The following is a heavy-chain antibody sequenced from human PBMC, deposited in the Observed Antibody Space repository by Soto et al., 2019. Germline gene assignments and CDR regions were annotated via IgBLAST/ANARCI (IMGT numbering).Heavy chain of an antibody. Sequence: SVKVSCKASGGTFSSYTISRVRQAPGQGLEWMGRIIPILGIANYAQKFQGRVTITADKSTSTAYMELSSLRSEDTAVYFCAILEDYGHSSLYYYYMDVWGKGTTVTV. V-gene: IGHV1-69*02. D-gene: IGHD4-17*01. J-gene: IGHJ6*03. CDR1: GGTFSSYT. CDR2: IIPILGIA. CDR3: AILEDYGHSSLYYYYMDV.